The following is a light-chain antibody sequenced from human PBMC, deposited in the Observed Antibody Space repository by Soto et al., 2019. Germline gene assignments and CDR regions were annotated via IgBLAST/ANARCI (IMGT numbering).Light chain of an antibody. Sequence: ESVLTQSPDTLSLSPGDRVTLACMASQYINTRLAWYQHRPGQAPRLLIYQTSIRAAGIPARFSASGTGTDFTLTISDVQPEDFAVYYCHQRQSWPRTFGQGTKVDI. CDR1: QYINTR. CDR3: HQRQSWPRT. J-gene: IGKJ1*01. V-gene: IGKV3-11*01. CDR2: QTS.